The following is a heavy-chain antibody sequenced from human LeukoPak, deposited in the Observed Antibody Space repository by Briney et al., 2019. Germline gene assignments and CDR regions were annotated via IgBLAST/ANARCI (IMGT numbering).Heavy chain of an antibody. CDR3: ARPRYDFWSGIASTLNDAFDI. CDR1: GGSISSYY. D-gene: IGHD3-3*01. J-gene: IGHJ3*02. CDR2: IYTSGST. Sequence: PSETLSLTCTVSGGSISSYYWSWIRQPAGKGLEWIGRIYTSGSTNYNPSLKSRVTMSVDTSKNQFSLKLSSVTAADTAVYYCARPRYDFWSGIASTLNDAFDIWGQGTMVTVSS. V-gene: IGHV4-4*07.